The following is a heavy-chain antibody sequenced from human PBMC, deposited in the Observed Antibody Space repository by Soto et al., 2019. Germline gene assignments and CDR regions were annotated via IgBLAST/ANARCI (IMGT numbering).Heavy chain of an antibody. Sequence: GESLKISCTGVGYSFTNYWIAWVRQIPGKGLEWMGIIYPGDSETRYSPSFQGQVTISADKSITTVYLQWSSLKASDTAMYYCARGYCSTTICDPWFDPWGQGTLVTVSS. CDR3: ARGYCSTTICDPWFDP. V-gene: IGHV5-51*01. CDR2: IYPGDSET. J-gene: IGHJ5*02. D-gene: IGHD2-15*01. CDR1: GYSFTNYW.